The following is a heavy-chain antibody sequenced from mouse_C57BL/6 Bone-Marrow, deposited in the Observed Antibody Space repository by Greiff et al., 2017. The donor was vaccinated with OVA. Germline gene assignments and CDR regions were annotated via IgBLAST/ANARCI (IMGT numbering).Heavy chain of an antibody. D-gene: IGHD1-1*01. J-gene: IGHJ2*01. CDR3: AIEASSLYYLDY. CDR2: IHPSDSDT. Sequence: QVQLQQPGAELVKPGASVKVSCKASGYTFTSYWMHWVKQRPGQGLEWIGRIHPSDSDTNYNQKFKGKATLTVDKSSSTAYMQLSSLTSVDSAVYYCAIEASSLYYLDYWGQGITLTVAS. CDR1: GYTFTSYW. V-gene: IGHV1-74*01.